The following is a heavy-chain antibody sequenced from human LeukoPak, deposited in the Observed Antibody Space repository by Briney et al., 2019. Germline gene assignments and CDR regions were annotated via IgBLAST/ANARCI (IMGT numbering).Heavy chain of an antibody. D-gene: IGHD3-22*01. CDR1: GGSISSYY. Sequence: SETLSLTCTVSGGSISSYYWSWIRQPPGKGLEWIGEINHSGSTNYNPSLKSRVTMSVDTSKNQFSLKLSSVTVADTAVYYCAREMIVVVTDAFDIWGQGTMVTVSS. J-gene: IGHJ3*02. V-gene: IGHV4-34*01. CDR2: INHSGST. CDR3: AREMIVVVTDAFDI.